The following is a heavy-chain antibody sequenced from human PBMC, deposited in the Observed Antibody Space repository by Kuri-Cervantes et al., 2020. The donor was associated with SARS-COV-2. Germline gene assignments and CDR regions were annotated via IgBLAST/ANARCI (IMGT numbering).Heavy chain of an antibody. CDR1: GGFISTGGYY. V-gene: IGHV4-31*11. D-gene: IGHD3-10*01. Sequence: LRLSCAVSGGFISTGGYYWSWIRQHPGKGLEWIGYIYYTGSTYYNPSLRGRVSISLDMSKNQFSLNLGSVTAADTAVYYCARASIAPFGSGSWWFDPWGQGTQVTVSS. CDR3: ARASIAPFGSGSWWFDP. CDR2: IYYTGST. J-gene: IGHJ5*02.